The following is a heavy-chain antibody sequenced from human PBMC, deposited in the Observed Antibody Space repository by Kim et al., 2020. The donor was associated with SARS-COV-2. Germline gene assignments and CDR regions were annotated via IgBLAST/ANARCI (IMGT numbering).Heavy chain of an antibody. D-gene: IGHD3-10*01. J-gene: IGHJ4*02. CDR3: ARAPLTMVRGALSYYFDY. CDR2: INHSGST. Sequence: SETLSLTCAVYGGSFSGYYWSWIRQPPGKGLEWIGEINHSGSTNYNPSLKSRVTISVDTSKNQFSLKLSSVTAADTAVYYCARAPLTMVRGALSYYFDYWGQGTLVTVSS. V-gene: IGHV4-34*01. CDR1: GGSFSGYY.